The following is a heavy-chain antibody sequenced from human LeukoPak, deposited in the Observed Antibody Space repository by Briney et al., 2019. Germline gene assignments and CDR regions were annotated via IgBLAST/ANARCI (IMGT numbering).Heavy chain of an antibody. V-gene: IGHV3-23*01. D-gene: IGHD1-26*01. CDR3: AKAPYSGSYYDFDY. Sequence: PGGSLRLSCAASGLTFSNYAMTWVRQAPGKGLEWVSAISTNGDRTYYADSVKGRFTVSRDNFKNTLYLQMNSLRAEDTALYYCAKAPYSGSYYDFDYWGQGTLVTVSS. J-gene: IGHJ4*02. CDR1: GLTFSNYA. CDR2: ISTNGDRT.